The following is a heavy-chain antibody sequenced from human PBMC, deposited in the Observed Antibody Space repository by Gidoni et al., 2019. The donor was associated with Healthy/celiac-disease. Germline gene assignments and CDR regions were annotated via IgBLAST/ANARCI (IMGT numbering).Heavy chain of an antibody. Sequence: QVQLVQSGAEVKKPGASLKVSCKASGYTFTSYDINWVRQATGQGLEWMGWMNPNSGNKGYAQKFQGRVTMTRNTSRSTAYMERSSLRAEDTAVYYCARGGWPLYYYYGMDVWGQGTTVTVSS. CDR2: MNPNSGNK. D-gene: IGHD2-15*01. J-gene: IGHJ6*02. CDR1: GYTFTSYD. CDR3: ARGGWPLYYYYGMDV. V-gene: IGHV1-8*01.